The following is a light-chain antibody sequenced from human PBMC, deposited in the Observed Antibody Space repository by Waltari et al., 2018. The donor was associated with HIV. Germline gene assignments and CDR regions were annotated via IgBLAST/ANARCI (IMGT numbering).Light chain of an antibody. CDR3: QQYYSPPYT. V-gene: IGKV4-1*01. CDR2: WAS. CDR1: QTILYTYKNKDS. J-gene: IGKJ2*01. Sequence: EIVMTQSPDSLAVSLGERATINCKSSQTILYTYKNKDSLALYQQRPGQPPKRLLYWASTRESGVPDRFTGSGSGTDFTLTISSLQAEDVAVYYCQQYYSPPYTFGQGTELQIK.